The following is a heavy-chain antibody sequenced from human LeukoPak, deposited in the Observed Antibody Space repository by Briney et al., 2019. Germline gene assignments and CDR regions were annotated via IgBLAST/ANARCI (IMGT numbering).Heavy chain of an antibody. Sequence: ASVKVSCKASGYTFTGYYMHWVRQAPGQGLEWMGWISAYNGNTNYAQKLQGRVTMTTDTSTSTAYMELRSLRSDDTAVYYCARVPRDFPYIVVVTAIYEVRGDLSAFDIWGQGTMVTVSS. CDR3: ARVPRDFPYIVVVTAIYEVRGDLSAFDI. D-gene: IGHD2-21*02. CDR2: ISAYNGNT. V-gene: IGHV1-18*04. J-gene: IGHJ3*02. CDR1: GYTFTGYY.